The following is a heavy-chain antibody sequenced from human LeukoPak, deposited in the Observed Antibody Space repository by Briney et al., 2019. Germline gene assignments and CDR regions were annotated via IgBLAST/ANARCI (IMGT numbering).Heavy chain of an antibody. CDR1: GFTFSSCG. Sequence: PGGSLRLSCAASGFTFSSCGMHWVRQAPGKGLEWVAVIWYDGSNKYYADSVKGRFTISRDNSKNTLYLQMNSLRAEDTAVYYCARDPLEAAFDIWGQGTMVTVSS. J-gene: IGHJ3*02. D-gene: IGHD1-1*01. CDR2: IWYDGSNK. CDR3: ARDPLEAAFDI. V-gene: IGHV3-33*01.